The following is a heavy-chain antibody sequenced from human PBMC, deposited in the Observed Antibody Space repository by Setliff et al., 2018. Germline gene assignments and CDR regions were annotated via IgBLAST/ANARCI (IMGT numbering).Heavy chain of an antibody. CDR2: IHPSNSDT. CDR1: GYSFTVYW. D-gene: IGHD5-12*01. J-gene: IGHJ3*02. V-gene: IGHV5-51*01. Sequence: PGESLKISCKGSGYSFTVYWIGWVRQMPGEGLEWMGIIHPSNSDTVYSPSFQGQVTISADRSITTAYLQWSSLKASDTAIYYCARNRVALYDAFDIWGQGTMVTVSS. CDR3: ARNRVALYDAFDI.